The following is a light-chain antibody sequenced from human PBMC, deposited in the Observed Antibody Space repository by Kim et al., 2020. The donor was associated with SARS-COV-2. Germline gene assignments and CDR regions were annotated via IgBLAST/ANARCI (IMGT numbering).Light chain of an antibody. CDR3: QTWGTGLGV. CDR2: LNSDGSH. J-gene: IGLJ1*01. Sequence: QPVLTQSPSASASLGASVKLTCTLSSGHSSYAIAWHQQQPEKGPRYLMKLNSDGSHSKGDGISDRFSGSSSGAERYLTISSLQSEDEADYYCQTWGTGLGVFGTGTKVTVL. CDR1: SGHSSYA. V-gene: IGLV4-69*01.